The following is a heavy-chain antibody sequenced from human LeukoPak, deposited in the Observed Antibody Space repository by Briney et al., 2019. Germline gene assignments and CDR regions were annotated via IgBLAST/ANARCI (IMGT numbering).Heavy chain of an antibody. CDR2: TRNKANSYTT. J-gene: IGHJ4*02. Sequence: GGSLRLSCAASGFTFSDHYMDWVRQAPGKGLEWVGRTRNKANSYTTEYAASAKGRFTISRDDSKNSLYLQMNSLKTEDTAVYYCAREVGLSYYYDSSGYVRAFDYWGQGTLVTVSS. CDR3: AREVGLSYYYDSSGYVRAFDY. V-gene: IGHV3-72*01. D-gene: IGHD3-22*01. CDR1: GFTFSDHY.